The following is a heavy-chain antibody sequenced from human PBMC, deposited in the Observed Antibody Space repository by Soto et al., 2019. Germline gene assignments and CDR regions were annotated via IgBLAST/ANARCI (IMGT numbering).Heavy chain of an antibody. D-gene: IGHD3-16*01. V-gene: IGHV3-23*01. CDR2: ISATGGGT. Sequence: GGSLSLSCAASEFKFSNYAMNWVRQAQGKGLEWVSLISATGGGTYYADSVKGRFTISRDNSHNTLYLQVHSLTAEDTAVYYCAKDRRAGGNSAFYFDFWGQGAQVTVSS. CDR3: AKDRRAGGNSAFYFDF. CDR1: EFKFSNYA. J-gene: IGHJ4*02.